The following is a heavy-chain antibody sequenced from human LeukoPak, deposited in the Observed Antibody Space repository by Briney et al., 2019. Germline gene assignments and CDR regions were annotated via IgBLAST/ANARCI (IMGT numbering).Heavy chain of an antibody. D-gene: IGHD3-10*01. V-gene: IGHV3-7*03. J-gene: IGHJ6*03. CDR2: INHDATEK. CDR1: GFSFDSYW. CDR3: ARSFGSGISYSDYYYMDV. Sequence: GGSLRLSCVASGFSFDSYWMNWVRQAPGRGLEWVANINHDATEKYYVDSVKGRFTVSRDNSKNTLYLQMNSLRADDTAVYYCARSFGSGISYSDYYYMDVWGKGTTVTISS.